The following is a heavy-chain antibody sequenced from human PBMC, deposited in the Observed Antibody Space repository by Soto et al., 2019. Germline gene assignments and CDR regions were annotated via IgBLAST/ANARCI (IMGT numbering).Heavy chain of an antibody. CDR2: IYHSGST. J-gene: IGHJ4*02. Sequence: SETLSLICAVSGGSISSGGYSWSWIRQPPGKGLEWIGYIYHSGSTYYNPSLKSRVTISVDRSKNQFSLKLSSVTAADTAVYYCARGQVVAAQHWGQGTLVTVSS. CDR3: ARGQVVAAQH. CDR1: GGSISSGGYS. V-gene: IGHV4-30-2*01. D-gene: IGHD2-15*01.